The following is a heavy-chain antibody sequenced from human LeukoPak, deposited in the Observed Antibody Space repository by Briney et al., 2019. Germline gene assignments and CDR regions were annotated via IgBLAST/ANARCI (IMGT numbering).Heavy chain of an antibody. V-gene: IGHV1-18*01. J-gene: IGHJ5*02. CDR3: ARGRPVGARRSRGNWFDP. CDR2: ISAYNGNT. Sequence: ASVKVSCKASGYTFTSYGISWVRQAPGQGLEWMGWISAYNGNTNYAQKLQGRVTMTTDTSTSTAYMELRSLRSDDTAVYYCARGRPVGARRSRGNWFDPWGQGTLVTVSS. CDR1: GYTFTSYG. D-gene: IGHD5-12*01.